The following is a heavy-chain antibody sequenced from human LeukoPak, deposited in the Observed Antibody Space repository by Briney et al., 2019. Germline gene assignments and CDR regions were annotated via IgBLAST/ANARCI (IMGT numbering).Heavy chain of an antibody. J-gene: IGHJ4*02. V-gene: IGHV3-23*01. Sequence: GGSLRLSCVASGFPFSAYAMSWVRQAPGKGLEWVSGISGSGGSTYYADSVKGRFTISRDNSKNTLYLQMNSLRAEDTAVYYCAKYGTWGGDYFDYWGQGTLVTVSS. D-gene: IGHD7-27*01. CDR2: ISGSGGST. CDR1: GFPFSAYA. CDR3: AKYGTWGGDYFDY.